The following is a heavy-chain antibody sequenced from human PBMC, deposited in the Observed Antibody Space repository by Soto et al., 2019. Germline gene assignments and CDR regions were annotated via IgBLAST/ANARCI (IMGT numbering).Heavy chain of an antibody. Sequence: GGSLRLSCAASGLTFNSYAMSWVRQAPGKGLEWVSAISGSGGSTYYADSVKGRFTISRDNSKNTLYQQMNSLRAEDTAVYYCAKDGSGVAGKYFDYWGQGTLVTVSS. CDR2: ISGSGGST. CDR1: GLTFNSYA. V-gene: IGHV3-23*01. J-gene: IGHJ4*02. CDR3: AKDGSGVAGKYFDY. D-gene: IGHD6-19*01.